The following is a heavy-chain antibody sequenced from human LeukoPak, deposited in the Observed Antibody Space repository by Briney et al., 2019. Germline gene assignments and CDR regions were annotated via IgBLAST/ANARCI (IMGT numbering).Heavy chain of an antibody. CDR2: IYYSGST. D-gene: IGHD1-26*01. Sequence: PSETLSLTCTVSGGSISTYYWSWIRQPPGKGLEWIGYIYYSGSTNYNPSLKSRVTISVDTSKNQFSLKLSSVTAADTAVYYCAREGPVGATTYDAFDIWGQGTMVTVSS. CDR1: GGSISTYY. V-gene: IGHV4-59*01. J-gene: IGHJ3*02. CDR3: AREGPVGATTYDAFDI.